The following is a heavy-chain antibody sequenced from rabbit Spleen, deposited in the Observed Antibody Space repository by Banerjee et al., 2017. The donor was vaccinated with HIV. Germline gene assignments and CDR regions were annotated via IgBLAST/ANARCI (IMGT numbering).Heavy chain of an antibody. CDR3: ARGSATMTMVITGYYLSL. D-gene: IGHD2-1*01. J-gene: IGHJ4*01. CDR1: GFSSSSSSY. V-gene: IGHV1S40*01. CDR2: IYAGSSDST. Sequence: QSLEESGGDLVKPGPSLTLTCKASGFSSSSSSYMSWSRRPPGKGLECIACIYAGSSDSTWYASWAKGRFTISKTSSTTVTLQMTSLTAADTATYFCARGSATMTMVITGYYLSLWGQGTLVTVS.